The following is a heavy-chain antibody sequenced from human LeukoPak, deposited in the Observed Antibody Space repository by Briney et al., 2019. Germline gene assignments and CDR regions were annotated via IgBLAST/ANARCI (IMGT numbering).Heavy chain of an antibody. D-gene: IGHD3-22*01. Sequence: GASVKVSCKAAGYTFISYRLIWVRQAPGQGLEWMGWISPYNDNTNYALRLQGRVTMTTDTSTNTAYMELRSLRSDDTAVYYCAREYGVYYSSFDYGAREP. J-gene: IGHJ4*02. CDR3: AREYGVYYSSFDY. CDR1: GYTFISYR. CDR2: ISPYNDNT. V-gene: IGHV1-18*01.